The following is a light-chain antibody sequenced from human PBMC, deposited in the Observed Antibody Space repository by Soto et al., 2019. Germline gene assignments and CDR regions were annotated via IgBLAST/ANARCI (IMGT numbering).Light chain of an antibody. CDR2: GAS. V-gene: IGKV3-15*01. CDR3: QQYNTWPRT. CDR1: QGVSSN. Sequence: ETVMTQSPATLSVSPGEGATLSCRASQGVSSNLAWYQQKPGQAPRLLIYGASTRATSIPARFSGSGSGTEFTLTISSLQSEDFAFYYCQQYNTWPRTFGQGTKVEIK. J-gene: IGKJ1*01.